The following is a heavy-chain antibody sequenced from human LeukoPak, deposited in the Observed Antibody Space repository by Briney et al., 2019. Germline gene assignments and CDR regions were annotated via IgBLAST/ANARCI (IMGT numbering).Heavy chain of an antibody. CDR2: IRYDGSNK. D-gene: IGHD3-3*01. J-gene: IGHJ4*02. Sequence: GGSLRLSCAASGFTFSSYGMHWVRQAPGKGLEWVAFIRYDGSNKYYADSVKGRFTISRDNSKNTLYLQMNSLRAEDTAVYYCAKDRGITIFGVVGSFLDYWGQGTLVTVSS. CDR1: GFTFSSYG. CDR3: AKDRGITIFGVVGSFLDY. V-gene: IGHV3-30*02.